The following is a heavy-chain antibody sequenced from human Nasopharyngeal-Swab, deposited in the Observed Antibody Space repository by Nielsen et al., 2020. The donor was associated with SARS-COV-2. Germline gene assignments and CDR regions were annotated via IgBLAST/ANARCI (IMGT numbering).Heavy chain of an antibody. J-gene: IGHJ4*02. Sequence: GEFLKISCMASGFTSSTSSLTWLRQPPGKGLQWVSTLGTAGDTYYADSVKGRFTISRDNSKNTLYLQMNSLRAEDTAVYYCAKKTVGTYPFDYWGQGTLVTLSS. D-gene: IGHD3-16*02. CDR1: GFTSSTSS. V-gene: IGHV3-23*01. CDR2: LGTAGDT. CDR3: AKKTVGTYPFDY.